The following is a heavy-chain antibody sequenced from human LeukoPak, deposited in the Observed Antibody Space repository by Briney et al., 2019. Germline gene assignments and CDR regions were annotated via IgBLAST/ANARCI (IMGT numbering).Heavy chain of an antibody. Sequence: ASVKVSCKASGYTFTSYYMHWVRQAPGQGLEWMGIINPSGGNTNYAQKLQGRVTMTTDTSTSTAYMELRSLRSDDTAVYYCAREKTIVVVPAAILGYYYYGMDVWGQGTTVTVSS. CDR2: INPSGGNT. D-gene: IGHD2-2*01. J-gene: IGHJ6*02. CDR3: AREKTIVVVPAAILGYYYYGMDV. CDR1: GYTFTSYY. V-gene: IGHV1-46*01.